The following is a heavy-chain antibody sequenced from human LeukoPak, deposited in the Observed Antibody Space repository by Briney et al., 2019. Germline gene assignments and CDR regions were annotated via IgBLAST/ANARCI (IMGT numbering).Heavy chain of an antibody. CDR1: GXTFSTYS. CDR3: ARGYDCSSTSCYSGFDY. V-gene: IGHV3-21*01. Sequence: PGRSLRLSCAASGXTFSTYSMNWVRQAPGKGLEWVSSISSSSSYMYYADSVKGRFTVSRDNAKNSLYLQMNSLRAEDTAVYYCARGYDCSSTSCYSGFDYWGQGTLVTVSS. D-gene: IGHD2-2*01. CDR2: ISSSSSYM. J-gene: IGHJ4*02.